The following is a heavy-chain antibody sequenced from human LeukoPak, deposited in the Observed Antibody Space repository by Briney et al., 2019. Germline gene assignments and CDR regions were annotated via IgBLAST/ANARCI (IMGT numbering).Heavy chain of an antibody. CDR2: ISGSGGST. J-gene: IGHJ4*02. CDR1: GFTFSSYA. V-gene: IGHV3-23*01. CDR3: AKDWVAYCGGDCPTDYFDY. Sequence: GGSLRLSCAASGFTFSSYAMSWVRQAPGKGLEWVSAISGSGGSTYYADSVKGRFTISRDNSKNTLYLQMNSLRAEDTAVYYRAKDWVAYCGGDCPTDYFDYWGQGTLVTVSS. D-gene: IGHD2-21*02.